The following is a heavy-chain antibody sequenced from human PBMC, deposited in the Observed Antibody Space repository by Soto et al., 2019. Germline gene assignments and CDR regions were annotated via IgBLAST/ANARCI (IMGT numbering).Heavy chain of an antibody. Sequence: EVQLVESGGGLVKPGGSLRLSCAASGFTFSNAWMSWVRQAPGKGLEWVGRIKSKTDGGTTDYAAPVKGRFTISRDDSQNTLYLQMNSLTTEDTAVYYCTTDRGTMVRGVIKPVDYWGQGTLVTVSS. D-gene: IGHD3-10*01. CDR2: IKSKTDGGTT. CDR3: TTDRGTMVRGVIKPVDY. CDR1: GFTFSNAW. J-gene: IGHJ4*02. V-gene: IGHV3-15*01.